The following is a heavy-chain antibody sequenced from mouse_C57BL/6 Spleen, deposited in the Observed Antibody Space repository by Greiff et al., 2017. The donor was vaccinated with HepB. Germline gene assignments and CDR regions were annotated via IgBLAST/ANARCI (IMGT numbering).Heavy chain of an antibody. CDR1: GFNFTDYY. V-gene: IGHV14-4*01. CDR3: TTVQLRNFDY. J-gene: IGHJ2*01. Sequence: VQLQQSGAELVRPGASVKLSCTASGFNFTDYYMHWVKQRPEQGLEWIGWIDPENGDTEYASNFQGKATITADTSSNTAYLQLSSLTSEDTAVYNCTTVQLRNFDYWGQGTTVTVSS. CDR2: IDPENGDT. D-gene: IGHD1-1*01.